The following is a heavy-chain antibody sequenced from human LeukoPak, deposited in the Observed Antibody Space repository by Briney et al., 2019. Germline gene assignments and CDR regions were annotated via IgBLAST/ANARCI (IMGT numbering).Heavy chain of an antibody. J-gene: IGHJ3*02. CDR1: GFTVSTNY. CDR2: IYSGGGT. D-gene: IGHD3-16*01. CDR3: ARAQQIMMTHAFDI. V-gene: IGHV3-53*01. Sequence: PGGSLRLSCAASGFTVSTNYMSWVRQAPGKGLEWVSVIYSGGGTYYADSVKGRFTISRDNSKNTLYLQMNSLRTEDSAVYHCARAQQIMMTHAFDIWGQGTMVTVSS.